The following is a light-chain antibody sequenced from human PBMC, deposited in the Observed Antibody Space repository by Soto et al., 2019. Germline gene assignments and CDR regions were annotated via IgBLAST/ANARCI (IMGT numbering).Light chain of an antibody. CDR1: QGIRND. J-gene: IGKJ1*01. CDR3: LQDYNYPRT. CDR2: AAS. Sequence: AIQMTQSPSSLSASVGDRVTITCRARQGIRNDLNWYQQKPGKAPKLLIYAASSLQSGVPSKFSGSGSGTDFTLTISSLQPEDFATYYCLQDYNYPRTFGQGTKVEIK. V-gene: IGKV1-6*01.